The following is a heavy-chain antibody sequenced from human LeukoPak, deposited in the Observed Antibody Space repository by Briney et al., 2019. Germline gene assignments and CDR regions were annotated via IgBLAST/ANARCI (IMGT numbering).Heavy chain of an antibody. D-gene: IGHD6-6*01. CDR3: ATYLSSSSSLFDY. CDR1: GYILSEVS. V-gene: IGHV1-24*01. CDR2: FSPENGEA. Sequence: ASVKVSCKVSGYILSEVSMHWVRQPPGKGLEWMGGFSPENGEAVYAQKFQGRVTMTEDTSTDTATMDLSSLRSEDTAVYFCATYLSSSSSLFDYWGQGTLITVSS. J-gene: IGHJ4*02.